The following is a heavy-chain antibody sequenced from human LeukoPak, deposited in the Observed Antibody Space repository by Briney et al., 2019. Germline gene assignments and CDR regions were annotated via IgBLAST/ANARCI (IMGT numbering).Heavy chain of an antibody. CDR1: GGSISSGSYY. V-gene: IGHV4-61*02. J-gene: IGHJ5*02. CDR3: ARAYDFWSGYYFDP. CDR2: IYTSGST. Sequence: SETLSPTCTVSGGSISSGSYYWSWIRQPAGKGLDWIGRIYTSGSTNYNPSLKSRVTITVDTSKNQFSLKLSSVTAVDTAVYSCARAYDFWSGYYFDPWGQGTLVTVSS. D-gene: IGHD3-3*01.